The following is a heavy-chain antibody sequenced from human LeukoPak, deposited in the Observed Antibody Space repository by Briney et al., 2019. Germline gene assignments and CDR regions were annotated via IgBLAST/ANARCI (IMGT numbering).Heavy chain of an antibody. V-gene: IGHV1-46*01. CDR2: INPSGGST. Sequence: GASVKVSCKASGYTFTSYGISWVRQAPGQGLEWMGIINPSGGSTSYAQKFQGRVTMTRDTSTSTVYMELSSLRSEDTAVYYCAREAPIAAAASNWFDPWGQGTLVTVSS. D-gene: IGHD6-13*01. J-gene: IGHJ5*02. CDR3: AREAPIAAAASNWFDP. CDR1: GYTFTSYG.